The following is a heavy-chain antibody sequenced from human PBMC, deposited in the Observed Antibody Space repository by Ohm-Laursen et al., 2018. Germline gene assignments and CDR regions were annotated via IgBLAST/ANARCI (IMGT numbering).Heavy chain of an antibody. CDR3: ARDTI. V-gene: IGHV3-7*01. Sequence: SLRLSCAASGFPFSAYSMNWVRQAPGKGLEWVANIKQDGSEKYYVDSVKGRFTISRDNAKNSLYLQMNSLRAEDTAVYYCARDTIRGQGTMVTVSS. D-gene: IGHD3-10*01. J-gene: IGHJ3*01. CDR1: GFPFSAYS. CDR2: IKQDGSEK.